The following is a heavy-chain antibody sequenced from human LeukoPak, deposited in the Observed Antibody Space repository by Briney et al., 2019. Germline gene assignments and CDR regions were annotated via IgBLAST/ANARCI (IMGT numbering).Heavy chain of an antibody. CDR3: ATDDYGDYWARF. Sequence: ATVKISCKASGYIFTDYYMHWVHQAPGKGLEWMGRVDPQNGETVYAENFQGRVTMTADTSTDTAYMELTSLRSEDTAVYYCATDDYGDYWARFWGQGSLVTVSS. D-gene: IGHD4-17*01. V-gene: IGHV1-69-2*01. CDR1: GYIFTDYY. J-gene: IGHJ4*02. CDR2: VDPQNGET.